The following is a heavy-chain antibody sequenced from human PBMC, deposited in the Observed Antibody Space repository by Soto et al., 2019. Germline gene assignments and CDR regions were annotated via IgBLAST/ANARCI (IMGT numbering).Heavy chain of an antibody. V-gene: IGHV4-30-4*01. Sequence: PSETLSLTCTVSGGSISSGDYYWSGLRQPTGKRLEGVGYIYHSGSTYYNPSLKSRVTISVHRYKHQLSLHVSSVPAADTAVYYCARELHGFWNGRRVLQFDPWGQGTLVTVSS. D-gene: IGHD3-3*01. CDR1: GGSISSGDYY. CDR3: ARELHGFWNGRRVLQFDP. J-gene: IGHJ5*02. CDR2: IYHSGST.